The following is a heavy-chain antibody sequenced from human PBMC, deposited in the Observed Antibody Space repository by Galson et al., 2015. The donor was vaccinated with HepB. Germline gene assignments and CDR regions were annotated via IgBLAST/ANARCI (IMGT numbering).Heavy chain of an antibody. J-gene: IGHJ5*02. CDR2: INSDGRTT. CDR3: ARGPLCSGGSCYSGWCGP. Sequence: SLRLSCAASGFTFSSYGMYWVRQAPGKGLVWVSRINSDGRTTSYADSVKGRFTISRDNAKNTLYLQMNSLRAEDTAVYYCARGPLCSGGSCYSGWCGPWGQGTLVTVSS. CDR1: GFTFSSYG. V-gene: IGHV3-74*01. D-gene: IGHD2-15*01.